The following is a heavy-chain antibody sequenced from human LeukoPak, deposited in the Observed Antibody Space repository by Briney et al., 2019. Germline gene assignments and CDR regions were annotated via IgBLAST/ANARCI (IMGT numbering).Heavy chain of an antibody. CDR1: GGSFSGYY. Sequence: SETLSLTCAVYGGSFSGYYWSWIRQPPGKGLEWIGEINHSGSTNYNPPLKSRVTISVDTPKNQFSLKLSSVTAADTAVYYCARRGAADYYYYMDVWGKGTTVTISS. V-gene: IGHV4-34*01. CDR3: ARRGAADYYYYMDV. J-gene: IGHJ6*03. CDR2: INHSGST.